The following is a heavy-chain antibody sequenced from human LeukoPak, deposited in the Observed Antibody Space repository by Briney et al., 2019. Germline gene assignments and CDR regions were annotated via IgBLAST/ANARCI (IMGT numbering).Heavy chain of an antibody. CDR3: ARCFSSGYYSPFDN. CDR1: GGSFSGYY. J-gene: IGHJ4*02. Sequence: SETLSLTCAVYGGSFSGYYWSWIRQPPGKGLEWIGEINHSGSTNYNPSLKSRVTISVDTSKNQFSLKLSSVTAADTAVYYCARCFSSGYYSPFDNWGQGTLVTVSS. CDR2: INHSGST. D-gene: IGHD3-22*01. V-gene: IGHV4-34*01.